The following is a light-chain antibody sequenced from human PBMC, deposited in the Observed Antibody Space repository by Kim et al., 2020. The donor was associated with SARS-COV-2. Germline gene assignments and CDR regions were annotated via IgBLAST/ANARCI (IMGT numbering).Light chain of an antibody. CDR1: SLRNYY. Sequence: ALGQTVRLTCQGDSLRNYYVTWYQQRPGQAPVLVLYGKYNRPSGIPDRFSGSASGNTASLTITGAQAEDEADYYCNSRDSSGDHVVFGGGTKLTVL. J-gene: IGLJ3*02. CDR2: GKY. CDR3: NSRDSSGDHVV. V-gene: IGLV3-19*01.